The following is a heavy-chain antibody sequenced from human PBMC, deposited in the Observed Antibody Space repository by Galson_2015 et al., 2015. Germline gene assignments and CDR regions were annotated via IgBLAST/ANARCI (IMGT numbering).Heavy chain of an antibody. CDR1: GFTVSSNY. CDR3: ASHESHGDPGVYFRFDY. CDR2: IYSGGST. D-gene: IGHD4-17*01. J-gene: IGHJ4*02. Sequence: SLRLSCAASGFTVSSNYMSWVRQAPGKGLEWVSVIYSGGSTYYADSVKGRFTISRDNSKNTLYLQMNSLRAEDTAVYYCASHESHGDPGVYFRFDYWGQGTLVTVSS. V-gene: IGHV3-53*01.